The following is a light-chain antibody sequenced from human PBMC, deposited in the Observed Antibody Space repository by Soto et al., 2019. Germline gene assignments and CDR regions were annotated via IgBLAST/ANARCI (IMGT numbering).Light chain of an antibody. Sequence: IVLTQSPATLSVSPGDRPTLSCRASQSVRTNLAWYQQKPGQAPRLLIYGASTRDTGIPARFSGSGSGTECTLPVSRLQSEDFAVYYCQQYNNSHRTFGQGTKVDIK. CDR2: GAS. CDR3: QQYNNSHRT. CDR1: QSVRTN. V-gene: IGKV3-15*01. J-gene: IGKJ1*01.